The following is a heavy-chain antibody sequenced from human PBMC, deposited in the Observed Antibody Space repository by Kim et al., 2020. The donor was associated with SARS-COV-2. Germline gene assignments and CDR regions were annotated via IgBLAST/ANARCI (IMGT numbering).Heavy chain of an antibody. CDR1: GGTFSSYA. D-gene: IGHD1-26*01. V-gene: IGHV1-69*13. CDR2: IIPIFGTA. CDR3: ARVGRLPWVNDAFDI. J-gene: IGHJ3*02. Sequence: SVKVSCKASGGTFSSYAISWVRQAPGQGLEWMGGIIPIFGTANYAQKFQGRVTITADESTSTAYMELSSLRSEDTAVYYCARVGRLPWVNDAFDIWGQGTMVTVSS.